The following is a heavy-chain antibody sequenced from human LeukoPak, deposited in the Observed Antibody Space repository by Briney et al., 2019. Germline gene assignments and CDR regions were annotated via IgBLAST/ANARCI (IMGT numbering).Heavy chain of an antibody. CDR2: INAGNGNT. V-gene: IGHV1-3*01. CDR3: ARGTSGNYYLYFQH. D-gene: IGHD1-26*01. CDR1: GYTFTSYV. Sequence: ASVKVSCKASGYTFTSYVMHWVRQAPGQRLEWMGWINAGNGNTKYSQKFQGRVTITRDTSASTAYMELSSLRSEDTAVYYCARGTSGNYYLYFQHWGQGTLVTVSS. J-gene: IGHJ1*01.